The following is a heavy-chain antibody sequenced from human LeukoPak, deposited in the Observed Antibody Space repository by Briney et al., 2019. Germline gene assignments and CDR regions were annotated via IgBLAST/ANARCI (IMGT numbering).Heavy chain of an antibody. V-gene: IGHV4-34*01. Sequence: SETLSLTCAVYGGSFSGYYWSWIRQPPGKGLEWIGEINHSGSTNYNPSLKSRVTISVDTSKNQFSLKLSSVTAADTAVYYCARHKRGAAADYWGQGTLVAVSS. D-gene: IGHD6-13*01. J-gene: IGHJ4*02. CDR2: INHSGST. CDR1: GGSFSGYY. CDR3: ARHKRGAAADY.